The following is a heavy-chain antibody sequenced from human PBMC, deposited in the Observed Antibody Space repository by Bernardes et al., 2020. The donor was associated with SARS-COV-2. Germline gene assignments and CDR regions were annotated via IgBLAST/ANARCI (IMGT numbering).Heavy chain of an antibody. CDR3: ARGAVVVTTKTFDY. Sequence: TLSLTCAVYGGSFSGYYWTWVRQSPGRGLEWIGEIHHGGSTTYNPSFESRVVMSVDTSKNQFSLRLTSVIAADSAVYYCARGAVVVTTKTFDYWGQGTLVTVSS. CDR2: IHHGGST. D-gene: IGHD2-21*02. J-gene: IGHJ4*02. V-gene: IGHV4-34*01. CDR1: GGSFSGYY.